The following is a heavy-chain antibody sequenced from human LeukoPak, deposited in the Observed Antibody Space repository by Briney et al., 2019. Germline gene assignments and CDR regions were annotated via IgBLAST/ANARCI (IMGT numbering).Heavy chain of an antibody. Sequence: ASVKVSCQASRYTFTSYYMHWVRQAPEQGLEWMGIINPSGGSTSYAQKFQGRVTMTRDTSTSTVYMELSSLRSEDTAVYYCARDQGEAAASNFDYWGQGTLVTVSS. CDR2: INPSGGST. CDR1: RYTFTSYY. V-gene: IGHV1-46*03. J-gene: IGHJ4*02. CDR3: ARDQGEAAASNFDY. D-gene: IGHD2-2*01.